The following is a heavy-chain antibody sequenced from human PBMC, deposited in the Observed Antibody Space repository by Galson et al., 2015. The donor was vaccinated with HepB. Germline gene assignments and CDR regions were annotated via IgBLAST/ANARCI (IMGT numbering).Heavy chain of an antibody. J-gene: IGHJ4*02. CDR1: GFSFSDYW. D-gene: IGHD3-10*01. V-gene: IGHV3-7*03. CDR2: IRYDEYEY. CDR3: VRDRTYKGGNFFDF. Sequence: SLRLSCAASGFSFSDYWMSWIRQAPGKRPEWVANIRYDEYEYYYADFVKGRFTISRDNARNSVFLQISSLRRDDPAVYYCVRDRTYKGGNFFDFWGQGALVTVSS.